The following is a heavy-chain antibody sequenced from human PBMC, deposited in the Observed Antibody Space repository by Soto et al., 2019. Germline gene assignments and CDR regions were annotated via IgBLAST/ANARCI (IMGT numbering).Heavy chain of an antibody. Sequence: SSETLSLTCVVSDGSISSYDWWTWVRQPPGKGLEWIGKMYHSGGADYSPSLKSRVTISADSSKNHFSLRLTGVTAADTAVYYCATGNVGSMLGYWGQGTQVTVSS. CDR1: DGSISSYDW. J-gene: IGHJ4*02. CDR2: MYHSGGA. V-gene: IGHV4-4*02. D-gene: IGHD3-16*01. CDR3: ATGNVGSMLGY.